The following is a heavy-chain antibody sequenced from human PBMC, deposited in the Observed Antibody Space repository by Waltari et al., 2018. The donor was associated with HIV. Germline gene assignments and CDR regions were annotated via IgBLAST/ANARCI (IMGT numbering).Heavy chain of an antibody. Sequence: QVQLAESVGDVVQPGRSLTHTSVASGSLFNKFGLHWVSQKPGKGLEWVAAIWYYGGNEYYADSVKGRFTISRDNSKNTLYLQMNSLRAEDTAVYYCARDWTITATTRVDFWGPGTLVTVSS. CDR1: GSLFNKFG. V-gene: IGHV3-33*01. J-gene: IGHJ4*03. CDR3: ARDWTITATTRVDF. CDR2: IWYYGGNE. D-gene: IGHD1-20*01.